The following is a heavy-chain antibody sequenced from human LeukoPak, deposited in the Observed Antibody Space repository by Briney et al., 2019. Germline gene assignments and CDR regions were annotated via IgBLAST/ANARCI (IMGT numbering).Heavy chain of an antibody. V-gene: IGHV4-39*01. D-gene: IGHD3-3*01. CDR2: LYYSGRT. Sequence: PSETLSPTCTVSGASISISSHFWGWIRQPPGNWLEWIVSLYYSGRTYYNPSLKSRITISVDTSKNQFSLKLSSVTAADTAFYYCASQPTIFGVSDHPEYYMDVWGKGTTVTVSS. CDR3: ASQPTIFGVSDHPEYYMDV. CDR1: GASISISSHF. J-gene: IGHJ6*03.